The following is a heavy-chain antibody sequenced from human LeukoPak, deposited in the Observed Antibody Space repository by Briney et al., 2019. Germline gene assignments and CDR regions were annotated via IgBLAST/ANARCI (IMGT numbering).Heavy chain of an antibody. D-gene: IGHD6-13*01. CDR3: AKSFGPVIAAAGTGAD. J-gene: IGHJ4*02. CDR1: GFTFSSYA. V-gene: IGHV3-23*01. Sequence: GGSLRLSCAASGFTFSSYAMSWVRQAPGKGLEWVSVISGSGGNTDYADSVKGRFTISRDNSKDTLYLQMNSLRVEDTAVYYCAKSFGPVIAAAGTGADWGQGTLVTVSS. CDR2: ISGSGGNT.